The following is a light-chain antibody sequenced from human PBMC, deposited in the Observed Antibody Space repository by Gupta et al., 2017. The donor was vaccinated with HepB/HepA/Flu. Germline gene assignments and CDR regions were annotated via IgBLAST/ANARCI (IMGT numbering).Light chain of an antibody. CDR1: SSDVGGYNY. V-gene: IGLV2-8*01. CDR3: SSDAGSNKLV. Sequence: QSALTQPPSASGSPGQSVTISCTGTSSDVGGYNYVSWYQQHPGKAPKLMIYEVSKRPSGVPDRFSGSKSGNTASLTVSGLQAEDEADYYCSSDAGSNKLVVGGGTKLTVL. J-gene: IGLJ2*01. CDR2: EVS.